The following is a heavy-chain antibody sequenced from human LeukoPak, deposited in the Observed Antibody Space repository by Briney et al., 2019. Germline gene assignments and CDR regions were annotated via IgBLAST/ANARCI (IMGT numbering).Heavy chain of an antibody. J-gene: IGHJ4*02. V-gene: IGHV3-53*01. Sequence: GGSLRLSCAASGFTVSSNYMSWVRQAPGRGLEWVSVFYSVGSTYYADSVKGRFTISRDNSKNTLYLQMNSLRAEDTAVYYCARGLDYGDYFDCWGQGTLVTVSS. CDR3: ARGLDYGDYFDC. D-gene: IGHD4-17*01. CDR1: GFTVSSNY. CDR2: FYSVGST.